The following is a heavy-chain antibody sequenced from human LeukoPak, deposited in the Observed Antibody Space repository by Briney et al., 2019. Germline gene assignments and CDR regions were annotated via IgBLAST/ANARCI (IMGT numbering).Heavy chain of an antibody. J-gene: IGHJ5*01. CDR2: IRQDGSDK. D-gene: IGHD2-21*01. CDR1: GFCVSSYW. CDR3: ARVGERDKFALIEGRFDS. Sequence: GRSLRLSWTASGFCVSSYWMSSVRQAPGKGLEWVANIRQDGSDKNYLDSVKGRFTIYRDNAKDSVHLQMKSLGAEDTAVYYCARVGERDKFALIEGRFDSWGQGTLVTVSS. V-gene: IGHV3-7*01.